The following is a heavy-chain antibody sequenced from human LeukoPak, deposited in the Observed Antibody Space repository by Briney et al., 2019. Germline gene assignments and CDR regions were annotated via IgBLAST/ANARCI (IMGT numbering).Heavy chain of an antibody. V-gene: IGHV1-8*01. CDR3: ARDYCSSTSCYFDY. CDR1: GYTFTSYD. Sequence: GGSVKVSCMASGYTFTSYDINWVRQATGQGLEWMGWMNPNSGNTGYAQKFQGRVTMTRNTSISTAYMELSSLRSEDTAVYYCARDYCSSTSCYFDYWGQGTLVTVSS. J-gene: IGHJ4*02. CDR2: MNPNSGNT. D-gene: IGHD2-2*01.